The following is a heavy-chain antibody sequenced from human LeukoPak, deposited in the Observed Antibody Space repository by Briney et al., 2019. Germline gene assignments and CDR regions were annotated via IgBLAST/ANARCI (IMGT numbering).Heavy chain of an antibody. Sequence: SETLSLTCEVNGGSFDDYHWTWIRQSPGKGLEWIGEINDSGSPLYSPSLRSRLTISVDTSKDQFSMTLTSVTVADTAVYYCARGPHPHWPLGQFWGQGSRVTVSS. CDR1: GGSFDDYH. V-gene: IGHV4-34*01. CDR3: ARGPHPHWPLGQF. J-gene: IGHJ4*02. D-gene: IGHD3-16*01. CDR2: INDSGSP.